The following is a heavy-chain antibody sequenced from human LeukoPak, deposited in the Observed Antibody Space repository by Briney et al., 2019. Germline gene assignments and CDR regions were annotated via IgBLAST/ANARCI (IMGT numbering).Heavy chain of an antibody. D-gene: IGHD3-22*01. CDR3: AKDSRGYYYDSSGGRYFDY. J-gene: IGHJ4*02. CDR2: ISGNGGST. CDR1: GFTFSSHA. V-gene: IGHV3-23*01. Sequence: PGGSLRLSCAASGFTFSSHAMSWVRQAPGKGLEWVSAISGNGGSTYYADSVKGRFTISRDNSKNTLYLQMNSLRAEDTAVYYCAKDSRGYYYDSSGGRYFDYWGQGTLVTVSS.